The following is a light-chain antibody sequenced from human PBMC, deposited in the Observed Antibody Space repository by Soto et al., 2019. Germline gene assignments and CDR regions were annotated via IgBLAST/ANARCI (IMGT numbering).Light chain of an antibody. V-gene: IGLV2-14*01. CDR2: EVS. CDR1: SSDVGGYNY. J-gene: IGLJ1*01. Sequence: QSVLTQPASVTGSPGQSITISCTRTSSDVGGYNYVSWYQQHPGKAPKLMLYEVSNRPSGVSNRFSGSKSGNTASLTISGLQAEDEADYYCSSYTSSSTGVFGTGTKVAVL. CDR3: SSYTSSSTGV.